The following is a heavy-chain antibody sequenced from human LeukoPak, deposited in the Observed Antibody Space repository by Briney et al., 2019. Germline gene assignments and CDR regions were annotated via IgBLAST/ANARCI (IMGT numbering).Heavy chain of an antibody. V-gene: IGHV5-10-1*01. CDR3: ARHPWAPFYIVVVPAVPFDP. J-gene: IGHJ5*02. Sequence: GESLKISCKGSGYSFTSYWISWVRQMPGKGLEWMGRIDPSDSYTNYSPSFQGHVTISADKSISTAYLQWSSLKASDTAMYYCARHPWAPFYIVVVPAVPFDPWGQGTLVTVSS. D-gene: IGHD2-2*01. CDR1: GYSFTSYW. CDR2: IDPSDSYT.